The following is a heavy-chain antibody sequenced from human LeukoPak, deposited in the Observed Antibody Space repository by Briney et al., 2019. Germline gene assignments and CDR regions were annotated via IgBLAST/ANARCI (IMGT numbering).Heavy chain of an antibody. CDR2: ISSTGTTI. J-gene: IGHJ4*02. Sequence: GGSLRLSCTASGVTFSRHSMNWVRQAPGKGLEWVSHISSTGTTIYYADSVKGRFSISRDNAKKSMYLQMNSLRAEDTAVSYCVRDRGYYDSSGYFLGARGGKETLVTVSS. CDR1: GVTFSRHS. D-gene: IGHD3-22*01. V-gene: IGHV3-48*04. CDR3: VRDRGYYDSSGYFLGAR.